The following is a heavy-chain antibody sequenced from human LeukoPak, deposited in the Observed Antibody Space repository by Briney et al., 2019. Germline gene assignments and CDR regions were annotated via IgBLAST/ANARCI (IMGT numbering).Heavy chain of an antibody. D-gene: IGHD3-22*01. Sequence: GGSLRLSCAASGFTFSDYYMSWIRQAPGKGLEWVSYISSSGSTIYYADSVKGRFTISRDNAKNSLYLQMNSLRAEDTAVYYCARRRPASSGYNDAFDIWGQGTMVTVSS. J-gene: IGHJ3*02. V-gene: IGHV3-11*04. CDR2: ISSSGSTI. CDR1: GFTFSDYY. CDR3: ARRRPASSGYNDAFDI.